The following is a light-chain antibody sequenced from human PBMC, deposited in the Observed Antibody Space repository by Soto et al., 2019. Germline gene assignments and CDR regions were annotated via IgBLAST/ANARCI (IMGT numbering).Light chain of an antibody. CDR1: SSDVGGYNC. J-gene: IGLJ2*01. V-gene: IGLV2-8*01. CDR3: SSYAGSNSV. Sequence: QSVLTQPPSASGSPGQSVTISCTGTSSDVGGYNCVSWYQQHPGKAPKLMIYEVSKRPSGVPDRFSGSKSGNTASLTVSGLQAEDEADYYCSSYAGSNSVFGGGTKVTVL. CDR2: EVS.